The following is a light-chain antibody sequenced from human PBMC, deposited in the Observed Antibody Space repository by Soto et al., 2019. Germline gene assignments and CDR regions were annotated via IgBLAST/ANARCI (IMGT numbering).Light chain of an antibody. CDR3: QQYQAYSWT. V-gene: IGKV1-5*01. CDR1: QTISNW. CDR2: DAS. Sequence: DIQMTQSPSTLSASVGDRVTITCRASQTISNWLAWYQQRPGKAPKLLIYDASNLEGGVPSRFSGSGSGTEFTLTISGLQPDDFATYYCQQYQAYSWTFGQGTKVEI. J-gene: IGKJ1*01.